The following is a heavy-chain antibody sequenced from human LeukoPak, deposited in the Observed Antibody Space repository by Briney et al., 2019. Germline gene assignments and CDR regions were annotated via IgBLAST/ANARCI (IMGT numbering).Heavy chain of an antibody. Sequence: PSQTLSLTCTVSGGSISSGDYYWSWIRQPPGKGLGWLGYIYYSGSTYYNPSLKSRVTISVNTSKNQFSLKLSSVTAADTAVYYCARVLTYYYDSSRGAFDIWGQGTMVTVPS. CDR1: GGSISSGDYY. J-gene: IGHJ3*02. CDR3: ARVLTYYYDSSRGAFDI. V-gene: IGHV4-30-4*01. D-gene: IGHD3-22*01. CDR2: IYYSGST.